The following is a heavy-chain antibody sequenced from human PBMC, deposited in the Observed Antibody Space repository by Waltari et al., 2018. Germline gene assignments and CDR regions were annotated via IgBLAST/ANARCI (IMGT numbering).Heavy chain of an antibody. V-gene: IGHV3-74*01. CDR3: ATAGGSSWENY. Sequence: EVQLVESGGGLVQPGGSLRLSCADSGFTFSGYWMHWVRQAPGKGLVWVSGISSDGSSTNYVDSVKGRFTISRDNAKNTLYLEMNSLRAEDTAVYYCATAGGSSWENYWGQGTLVTVSS. J-gene: IGHJ4*02. D-gene: IGHD1-26*01. CDR1: GFTFSGYW. CDR2: ISSDGSST.